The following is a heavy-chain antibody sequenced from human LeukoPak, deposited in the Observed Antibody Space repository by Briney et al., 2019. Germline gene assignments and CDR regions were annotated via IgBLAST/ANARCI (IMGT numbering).Heavy chain of an antibody. Sequence: ASVKVSCKASGYTFTSYGISWVRQAPGQGLEWMGWISAYNGNTNYAQKLQGRVTMTTDTSTSTAYMELRSLRSDDTAVYYCARGNSSGYYSDALDIWGQGTMVTISS. CDR2: ISAYNGNT. J-gene: IGHJ3*02. V-gene: IGHV1-18*01. D-gene: IGHD3-22*01. CDR1: GYTFTSYG. CDR3: ARGNSSGYYSDALDI.